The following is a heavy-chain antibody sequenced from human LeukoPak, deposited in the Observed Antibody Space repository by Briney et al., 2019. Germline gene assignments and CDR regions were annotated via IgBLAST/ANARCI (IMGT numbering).Heavy chain of an antibody. CDR2: IYYSGST. CDR1: GGSISSSGYY. Sequence: SQTLSLTCTVSGGSISSSGYYWSWIRQHPGKGLEWIGYIYYSGSTYYNPSLKSRVTISVDTSKNQFSLKLSSVTAADTAVYYCARLVYYYGMDVWGQGTTVTVSS. V-gene: IGHV4-31*03. CDR3: ARLVYYYGMDV. J-gene: IGHJ6*02.